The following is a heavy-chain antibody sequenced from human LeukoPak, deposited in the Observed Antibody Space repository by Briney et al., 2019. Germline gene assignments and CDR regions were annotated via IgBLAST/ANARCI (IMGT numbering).Heavy chain of an antibody. D-gene: IGHD3-10*01. CDR2: INSDGSST. CDR1: GITFSSYW. Sequence: GGSRRLSSAASGITFSSYWMHLVREAPGKGLVWVSRINSDGSSTSYAASVKGRFTISKDNANNTLYLKMNIVIAEAAAVYYCVKMFRGVQNLFDPWGQGTLGIVSS. V-gene: IGHV3-74*01. J-gene: IGHJ5*02. CDR3: VKMFRGVQNLFDP.